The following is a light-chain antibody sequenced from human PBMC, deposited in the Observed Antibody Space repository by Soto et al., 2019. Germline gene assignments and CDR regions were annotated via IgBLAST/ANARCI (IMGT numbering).Light chain of an antibody. CDR3: QQRGNLLT. J-gene: IGKJ4*01. CDR2: DAS. Sequence: EVVLTQSPATLSLSPGERATLSCRASQSVSSYVAWYQQKPGQAPGLLIYDASNRATGIPARFSGSGSGTDFTLTISSLEPEDFAVYYCQQRGNLLTFGGGTKVEIK. CDR1: QSVSSY. V-gene: IGKV3-11*01.